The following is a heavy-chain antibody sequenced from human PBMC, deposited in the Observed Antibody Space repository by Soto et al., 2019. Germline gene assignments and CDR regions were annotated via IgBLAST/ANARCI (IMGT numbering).Heavy chain of an antibody. J-gene: IGHJ4*02. CDR3: ARESEDLTSNFDY. V-gene: IGHV3-21*06. CDR1: GSTFTRYS. Sequence: PGGSLRLSCAASGSTFTRYSMNWVCQAPGKGLEWVSSISSTTNYIYYGDSMKGRFTISRDNAKNSLYLEMNSLRAEDTAVYYCARESEDLTSNFDYWGQGTLVTVSS. CDR2: ISSTTNYI.